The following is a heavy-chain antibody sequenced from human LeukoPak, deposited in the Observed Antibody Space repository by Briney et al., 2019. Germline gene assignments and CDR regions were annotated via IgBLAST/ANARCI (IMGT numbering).Heavy chain of an antibody. Sequence: GGSLRLSCAASGFTFSTYGIHWVRQAPGKGLEWVAFIRYDGSNKYYADSVKGRFTISRDNSKNTLYLQMNSLRAEDTAVYYCAKDTLKGSYYYDSSGYYSDYWGQGTLVTVSS. CDR1: GFTFSTYG. CDR3: AKDTLKGSYYYDSSGYYSDY. V-gene: IGHV3-30*02. CDR2: IRYDGSNK. D-gene: IGHD3-22*01. J-gene: IGHJ4*02.